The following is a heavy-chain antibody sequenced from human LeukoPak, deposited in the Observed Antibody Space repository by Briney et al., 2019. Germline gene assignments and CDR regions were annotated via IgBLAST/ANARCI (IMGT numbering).Heavy chain of an antibody. CDR1: GFTFSSYG. CDR2: ISYDGSNK. J-gene: IGHJ4*02. CDR3: AKESCSSYSCPIEY. Sequence: PGGSLRLSCAASGFTFSSYGMHWVRQAPGKGLEWVAVISYDGSNKYYADSVKGRFTISRDNSKNTLYLQMNSLRAEDTAVYYCAKESCSSYSCPIEYWGQGTLVTVSS. D-gene: IGHD2-2*01. V-gene: IGHV3-30*18.